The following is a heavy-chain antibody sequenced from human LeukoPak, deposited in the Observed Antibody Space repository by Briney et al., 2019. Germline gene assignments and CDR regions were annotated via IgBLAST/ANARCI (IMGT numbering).Heavy chain of an antibody. CDR1: GFTFSDYG. Sequence: GKSLRLSCTASGFTFSDYGMHWVRQPPGKGLEWVAIIWYDGSNKKYGDSVKGRFTISRDNSKNTLYLQMNSLRAEDTAVYYCARGVDYYENSGTIDYWGQGTLVTVSS. CDR2: IWYDGSNK. V-gene: IGHV3-33*01. CDR3: ARGVDYYENSGTIDY. D-gene: IGHD3-22*01. J-gene: IGHJ4*02.